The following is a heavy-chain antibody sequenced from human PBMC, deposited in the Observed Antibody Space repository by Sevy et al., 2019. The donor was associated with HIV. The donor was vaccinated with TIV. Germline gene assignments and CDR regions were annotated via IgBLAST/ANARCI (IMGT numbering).Heavy chain of an antibody. Sequence: ASVKVSCKASGYTFTSYAMHWVRQAPGQRLEWMGWINADNGNTKYSQKFQGRVTITRDKSASTAYLELSSLRSEDTAVYYCASYNYYGSGSYYGTDAFDIWGQGTMVTVSS. J-gene: IGHJ3*02. CDR1: GYTFTSYA. CDR2: INADNGNT. V-gene: IGHV1-3*01. CDR3: ASYNYYGSGSYYGTDAFDI. D-gene: IGHD3-10*01.